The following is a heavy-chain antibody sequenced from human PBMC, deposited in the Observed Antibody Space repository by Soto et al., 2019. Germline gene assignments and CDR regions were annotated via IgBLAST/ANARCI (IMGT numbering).Heavy chain of an antibody. CDR2: IYHSVST. CDR3: ARVPDY. V-gene: IGHV4-30-2*01. J-gene: IGHJ4*02. Sequence: SETLSLTCTVSGASISRYSWSWIRQPPGKGLEYIGYIYHSVSTYYNPSLKSRVTISVDRSKNQFSLRLSSVTAADTAVYYCARVPDYWGRGTLVTVS. CDR1: GASISRYS.